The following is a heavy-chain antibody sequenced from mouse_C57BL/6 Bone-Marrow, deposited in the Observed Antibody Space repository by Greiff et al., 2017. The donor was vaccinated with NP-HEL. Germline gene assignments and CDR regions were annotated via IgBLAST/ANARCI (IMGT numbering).Heavy chain of an antibody. J-gene: IGHJ2*01. CDR3: ARALDY. V-gene: IGHV1-82*01. CDR1: GYSFSSSW. CDR2: IYPGDGDT. Sequence: VKLQQSGPELVKPGASVKISCKASGYSFSSSWMNWVKQRPGKGLEWIGRIYPGDGDTKYNGKFKGKATLTADKSSSTAYMQLSSLTSEDSAVYFCARALDYWGQGTTLTVSS.